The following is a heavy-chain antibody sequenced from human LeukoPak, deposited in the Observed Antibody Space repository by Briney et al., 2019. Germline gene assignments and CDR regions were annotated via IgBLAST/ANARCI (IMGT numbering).Heavy chain of an antibody. J-gene: IGHJ4*02. V-gene: IGHV4-34*01. CDR3: ARDGSGSYYKGAPTY. CDR2: INHGGST. D-gene: IGHD3-10*01. CDR1: GGSLSAYY. Sequence: PSETLSLTCAVYGGSLSAYYWTWIRQPPGKGLEWIGEINHGGSTNYNPSLKSRVTISVDTSKNQFSLKLSSVTAADTAVYYCARDGSGSYYKGAPTYWGQGTLVTVSS.